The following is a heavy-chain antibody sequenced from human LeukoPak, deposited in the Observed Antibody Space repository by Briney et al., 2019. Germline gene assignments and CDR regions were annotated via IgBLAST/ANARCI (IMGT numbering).Heavy chain of an antibody. V-gene: IGHV4-59*08. CDR2: IHNSGST. Sequence: PSETLSLTCSVSGGSITSYYWTWIRQPPGKGLEYIGYIHNSGSTSYNPSLKSRVTISADKSKNQFSLELTSVTAADTAVYYCARQMLTADAFEIWGQGTMVTVSS. CDR1: GGSITSYY. D-gene: IGHD2-21*02. J-gene: IGHJ3*02. CDR3: ARQMLTADAFEI.